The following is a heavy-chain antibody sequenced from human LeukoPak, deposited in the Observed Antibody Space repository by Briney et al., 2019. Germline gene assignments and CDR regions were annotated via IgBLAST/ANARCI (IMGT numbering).Heavy chain of an antibody. CDR1: GYTFTSYA. V-gene: IGHV7-4-1*02. Sequence: ASVKVSCKASGYTFTSYAMNWVRQAPGQGLEWMGWINTNTGNPTYAQGFTGRFVFSLDTSVSTAYLQISSLKAEDTAVYYCARADSSGYYFTPIPNAFDIWGQGTMVTVSS. CDR3: ARADSSGYYFTPIPNAFDI. J-gene: IGHJ3*02. D-gene: IGHD3-22*01. CDR2: INTNTGNP.